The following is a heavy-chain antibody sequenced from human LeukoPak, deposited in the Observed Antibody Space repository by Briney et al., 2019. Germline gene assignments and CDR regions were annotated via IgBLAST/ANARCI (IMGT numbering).Heavy chain of an antibody. Sequence: GGSLKISCKGSGYSSTNSWIGWVRQVPGKGLEWMGIIYLGDSDTRYSPSFQGQVTISADKSITTAYLQWSSLKASDTAIYYCARHPSYTSGWPLDYWGQGTLVTVSS. CDR2: IYLGDSDT. D-gene: IGHD6-19*01. CDR3: ARHPSYTSGWPLDY. V-gene: IGHV5-51*01. CDR1: GYSSTNSW. J-gene: IGHJ4*02.